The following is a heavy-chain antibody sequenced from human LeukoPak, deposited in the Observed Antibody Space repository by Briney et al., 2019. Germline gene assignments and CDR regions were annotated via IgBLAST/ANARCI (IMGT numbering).Heavy chain of an antibody. J-gene: IGHJ4*02. CDR1: GFTFSSYA. Sequence: PGGSLRLSCAASGFTFSSYAMSWVRQAPGKGLEWVSAISGSGGSTYYADSVKGRFTISRDNAKNSLYLQMNSLRAEDTAVYYCARWGFCGGDCYSNYFDYWGQGTLVTVSS. V-gene: IGHV3-23*01. D-gene: IGHD2-21*02. CDR3: ARWGFCGGDCYSNYFDY. CDR2: ISGSGGST.